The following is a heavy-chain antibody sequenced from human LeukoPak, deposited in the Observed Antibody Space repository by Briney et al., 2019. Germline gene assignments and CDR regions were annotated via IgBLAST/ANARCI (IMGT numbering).Heavy chain of an antibody. CDR3: ARGNRNWNYGYYYMDV. CDR1: GGSISSYY. V-gene: IGHV4-4*07. J-gene: IGHJ6*03. D-gene: IGHD1-20*01. CDR2: IYTSGST. Sequence: SETLSLTCTVSGGSISSYYWSWIRQPAGKGLEWIGRIYTSGSTNYNPSLKSRVTMSVDTSKNQFSLKLSSVTAADTAVHYCARGNRNWNYGYYYMDVWGKGTTVTVSS.